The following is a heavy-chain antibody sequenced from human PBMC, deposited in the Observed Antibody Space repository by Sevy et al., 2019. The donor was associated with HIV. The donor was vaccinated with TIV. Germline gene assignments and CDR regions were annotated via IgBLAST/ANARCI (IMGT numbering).Heavy chain of an antibody. CDR3: TKESLRGTYIRGDFDH. V-gene: IGHV3-30*18. D-gene: IGHD3-10*02. CDR1: GFTFQTFG. J-gene: IGHJ4*02. Sequence: GGSLRLSCSAFGFTFQTFGMHWVRQAPGKGPEWLAVISYDGSSQNYADSVKGRFTISSDNSKNLLFLQMNSLIPKDTAVYFCTKESLRGTYIRGDFDHWGQGTLVTVSS. CDR2: ISYDGSSQ.